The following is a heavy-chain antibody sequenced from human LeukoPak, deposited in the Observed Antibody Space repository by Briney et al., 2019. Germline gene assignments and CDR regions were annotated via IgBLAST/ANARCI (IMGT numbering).Heavy chain of an antibody. D-gene: IGHD6-19*01. CDR3: ARERQWLAGPSSPPALDY. J-gene: IGHJ4*02. CDR1: GFTFSSYA. CDR2: ISYDGSNK. V-gene: IGHV3-30*04. Sequence: HSGRSLRLSCAASGFTFSSYAMHWVRQAPGKGLEWVAVISYDGSNKYYADSVKGRFTISRDNSKNTLYLQMNSLRAEDTAVYYCARERQWLAGPSSPPALDYWGQGTLVTVSS.